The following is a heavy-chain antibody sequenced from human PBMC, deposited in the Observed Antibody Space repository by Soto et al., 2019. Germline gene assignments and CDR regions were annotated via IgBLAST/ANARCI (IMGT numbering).Heavy chain of an antibody. CDR3: AKDRPPITMIVVAPFV. D-gene: IGHD3-22*01. V-gene: IGHV3-23*01. Sequence: GGSLRLSCAASGFTFSSYAMSWVRQAPGKGLEWVSAISGSGGSTYYADSVKGRFTISRDNSKNTLYLQMNSLRAEDTVVYYCAKDRPPITMIVVAPFVGGQGTLVTVSS. CDR2: ISGSGGST. CDR1: GFTFSSYA. J-gene: IGHJ4*02.